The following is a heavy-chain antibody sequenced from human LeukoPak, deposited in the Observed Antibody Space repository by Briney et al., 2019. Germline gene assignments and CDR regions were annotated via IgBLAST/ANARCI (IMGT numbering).Heavy chain of an antibody. V-gene: IGHV4-4*07. CDR1: GGSISSYY. CDR3: ARDGYYDFWSGYNYYYYYMDV. D-gene: IGHD3-3*01. J-gene: IGHJ6*03. CDR2: IYTSGST. Sequence: SETLSLTCTVSGGSISSYYWSWIRQPAGKGLEWIGRIYTSGSTNYNPSLKSRVTMSVDTSKNQFSLKLSSVTAAGTAVYYCARDGYYDFWSGYNYYYYYMDVWGKGTTVTVSS.